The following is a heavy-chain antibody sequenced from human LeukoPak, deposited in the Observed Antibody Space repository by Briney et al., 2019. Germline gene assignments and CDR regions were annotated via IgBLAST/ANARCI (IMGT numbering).Heavy chain of an antibody. D-gene: IGHD3-3*01. CDR1: GYTFTGYY. V-gene: IGHV1-2*02. J-gene: IGHJ4*02. CDR3: ARDLGDDFWSGYTYYFDY. CDR2: INPNSGGT. Sequence: ASVKVSCKASGYTFTGYYMHWVRQAPGQGLEWMGWINPNSGGTNYAQKFQGRVTTTRDTSISTAYMELSRLRSDDTAVYYCARDLGDDFWSGYTYYFDYWGQGTLVTVSS.